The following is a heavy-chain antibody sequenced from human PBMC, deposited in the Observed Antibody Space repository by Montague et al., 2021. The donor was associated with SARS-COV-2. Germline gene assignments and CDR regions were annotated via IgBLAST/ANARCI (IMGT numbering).Heavy chain of an antibody. J-gene: IGHJ4*02. Sequence: ETLSPTCIVSGSSVRSYYWSWIRQPPGKGLEWIGYIYDSGSTNYDPSLKSRVTISVDTSKNQFSLKQSSVTAADTAVYYCARENTVTTFGGPYYIDSWGQGTLVTVSA. CDR1: GSSVRSYY. D-gene: IGHD4-17*01. V-gene: IGHV4-59*02. CDR2: IYDSGST. CDR3: ARENTVTTFGGPYYIDS.